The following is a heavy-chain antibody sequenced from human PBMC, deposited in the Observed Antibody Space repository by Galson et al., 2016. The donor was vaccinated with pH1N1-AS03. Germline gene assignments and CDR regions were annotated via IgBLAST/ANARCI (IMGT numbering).Heavy chain of an antibody. CDR3: AKGSGYCSDATCYRFDR. D-gene: IGHD2-15*01. J-gene: IGHJ4*02. Sequence: SLRLSCAASEFSFSRFAMAWVRQAPGKGLEWVSSIIGSGENTWYAESAKGRFTISRDNSKNTLYLQLNSLRDEDTALYYCAKGSGYCSDATCYRFDRWGQGTLVTVSS. CDR1: EFSFSRFA. V-gene: IGHV3-23*01. CDR2: IIGSGENT.